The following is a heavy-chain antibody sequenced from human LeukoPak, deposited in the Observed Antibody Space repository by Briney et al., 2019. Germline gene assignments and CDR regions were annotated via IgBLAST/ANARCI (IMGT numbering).Heavy chain of an antibody. V-gene: IGHV4-59*12. CDR1: GGSISSYY. CDR3: ARPASSGGRPLIGWFDP. D-gene: IGHD2-15*01. Sequence: KSSETLSLTCTVSGGSISSYYWSWIRQPPGKGLEWIAYISDIGSINYNPSLKSRVTISVDTSKNQFSLKLSSVTAADTAVYYCARPASSGGRPLIGWFDPWGQGTLVTVSS. J-gene: IGHJ5*02. CDR2: ISDIGSI.